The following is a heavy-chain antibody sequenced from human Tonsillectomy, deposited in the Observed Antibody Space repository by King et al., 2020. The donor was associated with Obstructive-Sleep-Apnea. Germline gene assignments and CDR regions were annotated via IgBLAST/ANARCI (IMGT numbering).Heavy chain of an antibody. CDR1: GFTFSSYG. V-gene: IGHV3-30*02. Sequence: HVQLVESGGGVVHPGRSLRLSCAASGFTFSSYGMHWVRQAPGKGLEWVAFIRNDGSNKYYADSVKGRFTISRDNSKNTLYLQMNSLRAEDTAVYYCAKGLPHMDVWGQGTTVTVSS. J-gene: IGHJ6*02. CDR3: AKGLPHMDV. CDR2: IRNDGSNK. D-gene: IGHD3-16*01.